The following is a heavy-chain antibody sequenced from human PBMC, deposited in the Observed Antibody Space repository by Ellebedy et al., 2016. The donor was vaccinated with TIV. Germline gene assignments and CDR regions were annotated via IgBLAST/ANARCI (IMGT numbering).Heavy chain of an antibody. CDR3: ARDVPFVEGYSGYYYYGMDI. J-gene: IGHJ6*02. CDR2: IDTTGTT. Sequence: SETLSLTXIVSGGSMSGYYWTWIRQSPGKGLEWIGYIDTTGTTSYNPSLKSRVNISIDTSRKQFSLRLRSVTAADTAVHYCARDVPFVEGYSGYYYYGMDIWGQGTTVTVSS. CDR1: GGSMSGYY. V-gene: IGHV4-4*08. D-gene: IGHD3-22*01.